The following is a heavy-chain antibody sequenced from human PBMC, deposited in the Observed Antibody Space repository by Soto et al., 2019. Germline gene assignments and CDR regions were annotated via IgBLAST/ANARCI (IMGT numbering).Heavy chain of an antibody. D-gene: IGHD3-16*02. CDR3: VIGAFDP. CDR1: GYIFINYA. CDR2: INAGKGDT. V-gene: IGHV1-3*05. Sequence: QVHLVQSGAEEKKPGASVKVSCKASGYIFINYAIHWVRQAPGQRLEWMGWINAGKGDTIYSQKFQDRITINRDTSASTAYMELGRLRPEDMAVYWGVIGAFDPWGQGTLVTVSS. J-gene: IGHJ5*02.